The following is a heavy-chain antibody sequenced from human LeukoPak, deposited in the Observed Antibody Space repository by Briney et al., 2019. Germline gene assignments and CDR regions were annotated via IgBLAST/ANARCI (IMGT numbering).Heavy chain of an antibody. Sequence: TGGSLRLSCAASGFTFSSYSMNWVRQAPGKGLEWVSSISSSSSYIYYADSVKGRFTISRDNAKNSLYLQMNSLRAEDTAVYYCAKGFYYDSSGYWYFDLWGRGTLVTVSS. D-gene: IGHD3-22*01. CDR1: GFTFSSYS. J-gene: IGHJ2*01. CDR2: ISSSSSYI. V-gene: IGHV3-21*01. CDR3: AKGFYYDSSGYWYFDL.